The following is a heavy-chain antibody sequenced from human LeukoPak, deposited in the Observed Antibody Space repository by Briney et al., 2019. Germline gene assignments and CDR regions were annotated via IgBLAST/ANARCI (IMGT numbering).Heavy chain of an antibody. Sequence: SETLSLTCAVYGGSFSGYYWSWIRQPPGKGLEWIGETNHRGSTNYNPSLKSRVTISVDTSKNQFSMKLSSVSAADTAVYYCARAGDNSGYSDYWGQGILVTVSS. CDR3: ARAGDNSGYSDY. CDR1: GGSFSGYY. CDR2: TNHRGST. J-gene: IGHJ4*02. D-gene: IGHD3-22*01. V-gene: IGHV4-34*01.